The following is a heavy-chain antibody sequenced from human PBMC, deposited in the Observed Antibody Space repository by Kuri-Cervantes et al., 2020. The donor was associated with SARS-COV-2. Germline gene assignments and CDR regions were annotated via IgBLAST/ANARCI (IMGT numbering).Heavy chain of an antibody. V-gene: IGHV1-8*01. D-gene: IGHD2-15*01. Sequence: ASVKVSCKASGYTFTTYDINWVRQAPGQGPEWMGYMRPNSGNTGYAQKFQGRVTMTRNTSISTAYMELSSLRSEDTAVYYCARDGVFHLGYCSGGSCYSDYYYSMDVWGQGTTVTVSS. J-gene: IGHJ6*02. CDR2: MRPNSGNT. CDR1: GYTFTTYD. CDR3: ARDGVFHLGYCSGGSCYSDYYYSMDV.